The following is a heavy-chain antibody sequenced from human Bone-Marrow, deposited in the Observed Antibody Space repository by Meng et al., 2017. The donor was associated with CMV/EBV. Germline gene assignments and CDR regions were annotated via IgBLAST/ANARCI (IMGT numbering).Heavy chain of an antibody. CDR2: INPKSGDT. CDR3: ARGRAVSGNLRFYFDY. J-gene: IGHJ4*02. V-gene: IGHV1-2*02. D-gene: IGHD6-19*01. CDR1: GYTFTGFF. Sequence: ASVKVSCKASGYTFTGFFVHWVRQAPGQGLEWMGWINPKSGDTDSPQKFQGRVTVTRDTSINTAYMELTRLRSDDTAAYYCARGRAVSGNLRFYFDYWGQGTLVTVPQ.